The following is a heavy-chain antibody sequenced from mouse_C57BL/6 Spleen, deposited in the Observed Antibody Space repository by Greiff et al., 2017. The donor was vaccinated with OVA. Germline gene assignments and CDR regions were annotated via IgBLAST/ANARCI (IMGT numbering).Heavy chain of an antibody. V-gene: IGHV1-72*01. CDR2: IDPNSGGT. Sequence: QSCKASGYTFTSYWMHWVKQRPGRGLEWIGRIDPNSGGTKYNEKFKSKATLTVDKPSSTAYMQLSSLTSEDSAVYYCARSPTVVASYYAMDYWGQGTSVTVSS. J-gene: IGHJ4*01. CDR3: ARSPTVVASYYAMDY. CDR1: GYTFTSYW. D-gene: IGHD1-1*01.